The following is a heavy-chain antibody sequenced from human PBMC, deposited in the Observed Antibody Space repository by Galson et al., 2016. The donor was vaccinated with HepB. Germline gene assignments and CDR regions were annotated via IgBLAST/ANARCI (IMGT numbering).Heavy chain of an antibody. V-gene: IGHV4-59*01. J-gene: IGHJ5*02. Sequence: ETLSLTCTVSGGSISNYYWSWIRQPPGKGLEWIGYVYSSGSTNYNPSLKSRVTISVDTSKNQFSLNLSSVTAADTAVYYCARVGYCSGGGCYPLQQHYHYNWFDPWGQGTLVTVSS. D-gene: IGHD2-15*01. CDR1: GGSISNYY. CDR2: VYSSGST. CDR3: ARVGYCSGGGCYPLQQHYHYNWFDP.